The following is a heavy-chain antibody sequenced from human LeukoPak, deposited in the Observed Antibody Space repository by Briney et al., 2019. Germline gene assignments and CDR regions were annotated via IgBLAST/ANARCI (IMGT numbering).Heavy chain of an antibody. V-gene: IGHV3-30*02. Sequence: GGSLRLSCAASGFTFSSYGMHWVRQAPGKGLEWVAFIRYDGSNKYYADSVKGRFTISRDNAKNTLYLQMNSLRAEDTAVYYCAKEARRSIAAAGTRFDYWGQGTLVTVSS. CDR2: IRYDGSNK. CDR1: GFTFSSYG. D-gene: IGHD6-13*01. J-gene: IGHJ4*02. CDR3: AKEARRSIAAAGTRFDY.